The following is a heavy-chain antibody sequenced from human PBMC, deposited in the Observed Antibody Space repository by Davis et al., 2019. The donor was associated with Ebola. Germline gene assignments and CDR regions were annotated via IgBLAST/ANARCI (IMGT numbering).Heavy chain of an antibody. CDR3: ARAPNYDVLTGTSSYYFDY. CDR1: GYTFTSYG. Sequence: ASVTVSCKSSGYTFTSYGLVWVRQAPGLGLEWMGWISGFNTNTNFAQKFQGRVTVSKHTSTNTAYMDLRSLTSDDTAIYYWARAPNYDVLTGTSSYYFDYWGQGTLVTVSS. CDR2: ISGFNTNT. J-gene: IGHJ4*02. V-gene: IGHV1-18*04. D-gene: IGHD3-9*01.